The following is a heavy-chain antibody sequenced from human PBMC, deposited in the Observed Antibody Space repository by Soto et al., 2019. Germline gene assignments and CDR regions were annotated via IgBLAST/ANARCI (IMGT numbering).Heavy chain of an antibody. J-gene: IGHJ4*02. CDR3: AHLSSSSETFDF. CDR2: ISSDGNNR. D-gene: IGHD6-6*01. CDR1: RFTFSGFA. Sequence: GGSLRLSCAASRFTFSGFAMHWVRQAPGKGLEWVSLISSDGNNRYYADSVKGRFTTSRDNARNTLYLQMHSLRAEDTAVYFCAHLSSSSETFDFWGQGT. V-gene: IGHV3-30*03.